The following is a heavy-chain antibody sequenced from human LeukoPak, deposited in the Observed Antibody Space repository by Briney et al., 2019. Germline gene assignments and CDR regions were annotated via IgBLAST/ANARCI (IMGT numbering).Heavy chain of an antibody. CDR2: IHSGGRT. CDR1: GFTFSSYA. Sequence: GASLRLSCAASGFTFSSYAMSWVRQAPGKGLEWVSVIHSGGRTYYADSVEGRFTISRDNSKNTVHLQMNSLRAEDTAMYYCARGGTGTQDFDSWGQGTLVTVSS. V-gene: IGHV3-53*01. D-gene: IGHD1-1*01. J-gene: IGHJ4*02. CDR3: ARGGTGTQDFDS.